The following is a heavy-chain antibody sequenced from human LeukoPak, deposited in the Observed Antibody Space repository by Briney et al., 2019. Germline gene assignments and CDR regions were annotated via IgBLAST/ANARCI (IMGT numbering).Heavy chain of an antibody. CDR1: GYSISSGYY. CDR2: IYHSGST. V-gene: IGHV4-38-2*01. D-gene: IGHD2-15*01. Sequence: PSETLSLTCAVSGYSISSGYYWGWIRQPPGKGLEWIGSIYHSGSTYYNPSLKSRVTISVDTSKNQFSLKLSSVTAADTAVYYCARAYCSGGSCYALGFDYWGQGTLVTVSS. J-gene: IGHJ4*02. CDR3: ARAYCSGGSCYALGFDY.